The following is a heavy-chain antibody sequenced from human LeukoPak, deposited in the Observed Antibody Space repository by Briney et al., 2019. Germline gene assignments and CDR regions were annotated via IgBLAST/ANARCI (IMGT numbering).Heavy chain of an antibody. J-gene: IGHJ3*02. CDR1: GFTFSSYA. CDR3: AKSPTDSSGYNYDPFDI. CDR2: ISGSGGST. D-gene: IGHD3-22*01. V-gene: IGHV3-23*01. Sequence: GGSLRLSCAASGFTFSSYAMSWVRQAPGKGLEWVSAISGSGGSTYYADSVKGRFTISRDNSKNTLYLQMNSLRAEDTAVYYCAKSPTDSSGYNYDPFDIWGQGTMVTVSS.